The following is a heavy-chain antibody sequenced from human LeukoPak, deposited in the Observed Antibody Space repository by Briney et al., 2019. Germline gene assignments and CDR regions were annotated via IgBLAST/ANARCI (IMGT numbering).Heavy chain of an antibody. CDR3: AKDSSGYYYVFQH. V-gene: IGHV3-64*04. Sequence: GGSLRLSCSASGFTFSNYAMHWVRQAPGKGLEYVSAITNDGGGTFYADSVKGRFTISRDNAKNSLYLQMNSLGTEDTALYYCAKDSSGYYYVFQHWGQGTLVTVSS. J-gene: IGHJ1*01. CDR1: GFTFSNYA. CDR2: ITNDGGGT. D-gene: IGHD3-22*01.